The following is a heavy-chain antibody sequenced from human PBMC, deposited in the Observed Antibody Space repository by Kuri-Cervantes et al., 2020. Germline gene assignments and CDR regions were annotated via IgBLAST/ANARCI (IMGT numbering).Heavy chain of an antibody. Sequence: GGSLRLSCAATGVSFCIYSMNWVRQAPGKGLVWVSCISSSSSTIYYADSVKGRFTISRDNAKNALYLQMNSLRAEDTAIYYCARVRYNYDSSGFYTVGSYYYYFMDVWGKGTTVTVSS. V-gene: IGHV3-48*01. CDR2: ISSSSSTI. D-gene: IGHD3-22*01. CDR3: ARVRYNYDSSGFYTVGSYYYYFMDV. J-gene: IGHJ6*03. CDR1: GVSFCIYS.